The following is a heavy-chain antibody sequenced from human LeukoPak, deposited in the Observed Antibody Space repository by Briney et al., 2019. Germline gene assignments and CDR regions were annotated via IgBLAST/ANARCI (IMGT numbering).Heavy chain of an antibody. CDR2: INHSGST. J-gene: IGHJ4*02. V-gene: IGHV4-34*01. CDR3: ARRGLRFWSGYYTYYFDY. Sequence: SETLSLTCAVYGGSFSGYYWSWVRQPPGKGLGWIGEINHSGSTNYNPSFKSRVTISVDTSKNQFSLKLSSVTAADTAVYYCARRGLRFWSGYYTYYFDYWGQGTLVTVSS. CDR1: GGSFSGYY. D-gene: IGHD3-3*01.